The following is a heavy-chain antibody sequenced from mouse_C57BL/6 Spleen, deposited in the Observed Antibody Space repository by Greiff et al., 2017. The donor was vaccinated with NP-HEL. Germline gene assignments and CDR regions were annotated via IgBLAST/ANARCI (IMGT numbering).Heavy chain of an antibody. V-gene: IGHV5-17*01. CDR3: ASNYRFAY. Sequence: EVQGVESGGGLVKPGGSLKLSCAASGFTFSDYGMHWVRQAPEKGLEWVAYISSGSSTIYYADTVKGRFTISRDNAKNTLFLQMTSLRSEDTDMYYCASNYRFAYWGQGTLVTVSA. CDR1: GFTFSDYG. D-gene: IGHD1-3*01. J-gene: IGHJ3*01. CDR2: ISSGSSTI.